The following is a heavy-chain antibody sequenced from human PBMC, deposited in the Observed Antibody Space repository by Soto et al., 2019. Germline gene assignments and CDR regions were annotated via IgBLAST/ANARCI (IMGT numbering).Heavy chain of an antibody. Sequence: ASVKVSCKASGYTFTSYAMHWVRQAPGQRLEWMGWINAGNGNTKYSQKFQGRVTITRDTSASTAYMELSSLRSEDTAVYYCPRGIAPYYFDYGGQGPLVTVPS. V-gene: IGHV1-3*01. CDR3: PRGIAPYYFDY. D-gene: IGHD6-13*01. J-gene: IGHJ4*02. CDR2: INAGNGNT. CDR1: GYTFTSYA.